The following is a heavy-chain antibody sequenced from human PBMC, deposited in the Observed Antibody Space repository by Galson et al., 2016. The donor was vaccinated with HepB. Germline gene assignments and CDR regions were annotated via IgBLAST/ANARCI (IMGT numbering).Heavy chain of an antibody. J-gene: IGHJ4*02. CDR2: IYHSGST. D-gene: IGHD3-3*01. CDR3: ARVRYDFWSGYPKGPFDY. Sequence: SETLSLTCTVPGYSISSGYYWGWIRQPPGKGLEWIGSIYHSGSTYYNPSLQSRLTISVDTSKSQFSLRLSSVTAADTAVYYCARVRYDFWSGYPKGPFDYWGQGTLVTVSS. CDR1: GYSISSGYY. V-gene: IGHV4-38-2*02.